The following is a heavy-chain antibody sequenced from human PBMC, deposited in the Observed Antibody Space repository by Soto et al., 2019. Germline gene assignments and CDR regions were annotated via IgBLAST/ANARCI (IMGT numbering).Heavy chain of an antibody. D-gene: IGHD6-19*01. V-gene: IGHV3-23*01. Sequence: EVQLLQSGGGLVQPGGSLTLSCAASGFTYSDYTMSWVRQAPGAALESISAILADYNTYYTGSARGRFTISRDNSKHTLYLEMNSPRAGNTAIYYCARRTSGYFAYWGQGALVTVSS. CDR3: ARRTSGYFAY. CDR1: GFTYSDYT. CDR2: ILADYNT. J-gene: IGHJ4*02.